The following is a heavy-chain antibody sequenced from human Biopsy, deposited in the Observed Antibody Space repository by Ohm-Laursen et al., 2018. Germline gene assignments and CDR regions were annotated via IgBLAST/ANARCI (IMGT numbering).Heavy chain of an antibody. D-gene: IGHD2-21*01. CDR2: ISGGGTI. CDR1: GFSFSDYH. J-gene: IGHJ6*02. CDR3: TRLAYYYYYGMDV. V-gene: IGHV3-11*04. Sequence: SLRLSCTASGFSFSDYHMRWIRQAPGRGLEWVSYISGGGTIYYGDSMKGRVTISRDNAKNSLYLQRNSLRAEDTAVYYCTRLAYYYYYGMDVWGQGTTVTVSS.